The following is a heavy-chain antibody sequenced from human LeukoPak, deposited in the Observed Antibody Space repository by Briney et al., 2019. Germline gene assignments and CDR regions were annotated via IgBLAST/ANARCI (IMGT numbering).Heavy chain of an antibody. CDR1: GGSISSYY. J-gene: IGHJ3*02. CDR3: AAVLLWFGAPKSGAFDI. V-gene: IGHV4-59*01. D-gene: IGHD3-10*01. Sequence: ETLSPTCTVSGGSISSYYWSWIRPPPGKGLGWIGYIYYSGSTNYNPSLKSRVTISVDTSKNQFSLKLSSVTAADTAVYYCAAVLLWFGAPKSGAFDIWGQGTMVTVSS. CDR2: IYYSGST.